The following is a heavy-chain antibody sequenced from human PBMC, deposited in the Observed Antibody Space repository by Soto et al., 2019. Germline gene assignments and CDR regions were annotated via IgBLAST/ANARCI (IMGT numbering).Heavy chain of an antibody. D-gene: IGHD1-20*01. CDR2: ISGSGGST. CDR3: AKDGGPPKYNWNYDY. Sequence: GGSLRLSCAASGFTFSSYAMSWVRQAPGKGLEWVSAISGSGGSTYYADSVKGRFTISRDNSKNTLYLQMNSLRAEDTAVYYCAKDGGPPKYNWNYDYWGQGTLVTVSS. J-gene: IGHJ4*02. CDR1: GFTFSSYA. V-gene: IGHV3-23*01.